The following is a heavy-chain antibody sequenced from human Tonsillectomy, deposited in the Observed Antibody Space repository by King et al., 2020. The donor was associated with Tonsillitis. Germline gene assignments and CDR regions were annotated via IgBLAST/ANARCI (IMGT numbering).Heavy chain of an antibody. J-gene: IGHJ6*02. Sequence: QLVQSGAEVKKPGESLKISCQGSGYSFTNHWIAWVRQMPGKGLEWMGLIYPGDSDTRYSPSFQGQVTFSADKSISTAYLQWGSLKASDTATYYCARPKDYYTSGSYGMDVWGQGTTVTVSS. V-gene: IGHV5-51*01. CDR1: GYSFTNHW. CDR2: IYPGDSDT. CDR3: ARPKDYYTSGSYGMDV. D-gene: IGHD3-10*01.